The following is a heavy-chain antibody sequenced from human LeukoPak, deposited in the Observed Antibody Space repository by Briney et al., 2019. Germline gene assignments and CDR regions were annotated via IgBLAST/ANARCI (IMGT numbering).Heavy chain of an antibody. Sequence: GASVKVSCKASGYTFTGYYMHWVRQAPGQGLEWMGWINPNSGGTNYQGRVTMTRDTSITTAYMELSSLRSDDTAVYYCARGSRWELRPLGWTGYNYYGLDVWGQGTTVTVSS. D-gene: IGHD1-26*01. V-gene: IGHV1-2*02. CDR1: GYTFTGYY. CDR2: INPNSGGT. J-gene: IGHJ6*02. CDR3: ARGSRWELRPLGWTGYNYYGLDV.